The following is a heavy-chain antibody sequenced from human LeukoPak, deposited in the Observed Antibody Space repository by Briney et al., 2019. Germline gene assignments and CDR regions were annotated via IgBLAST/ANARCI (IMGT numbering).Heavy chain of an antibody. CDR1: GFSFSSYG. Sequence: PGGSLRLSCVGSGFSFSSYGMTWVRQAPGKGLEWVSAISGSGESTYNAGSVQGRFTISRDNSKNTLYLQMNSLRAEDTAVYYCAKGGTMILVAFYWGQGTLVTVSS. V-gene: IGHV3-23*01. CDR3: AKGGTMILVAFY. J-gene: IGHJ4*02. CDR2: ISGSGEST. D-gene: IGHD3-22*01.